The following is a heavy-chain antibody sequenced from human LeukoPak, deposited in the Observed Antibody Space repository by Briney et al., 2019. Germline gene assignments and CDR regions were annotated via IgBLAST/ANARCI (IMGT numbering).Heavy chain of an antibody. J-gene: IGHJ3*02. Sequence: PSGTLSLTCAVSGGSISSRNWWSWVRQPPGKGLEWIGEIHHSGSTNYNPSLKSRVTISVDKSKNQFSLKPSSVTAADTAVYYCARGTDTPAAFDIWGQGTMVTVSS. CDR2: IHHSGST. V-gene: IGHV4-4*02. D-gene: IGHD2-15*01. CDR3: ARGTDTPAAFDI. CDR1: GGSISSRNW.